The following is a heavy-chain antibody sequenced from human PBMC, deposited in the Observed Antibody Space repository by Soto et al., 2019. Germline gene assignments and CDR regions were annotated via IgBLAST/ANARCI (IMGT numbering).Heavy chain of an antibody. CDR1: GGTFSSYA. Sequence: QVQLVQSGAEVKKPGSSVKVSCKASGGTFSSYAISWVRQAPGQGLEWMGGIIPIFGTANYAQKFQGRVTITADESTNTAYRELSSLRSEDTAVYYCSRGVVGAADLDYWGQGTLVTVSS. D-gene: IGHD1-26*01. V-gene: IGHV1-69*01. CDR3: SRGVVGAADLDY. CDR2: IIPIFGTA. J-gene: IGHJ4*02.